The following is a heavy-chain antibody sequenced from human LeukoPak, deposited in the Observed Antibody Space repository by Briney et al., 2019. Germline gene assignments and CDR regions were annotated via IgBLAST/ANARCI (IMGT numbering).Heavy chain of an antibody. V-gene: IGHV4-34*01. CDR3: AREEMTTHYGMDV. CDR1: GGSFSGYY. D-gene: IGHD4-11*01. Sequence: SETLSLTCAVYGGSFSGYYWSWIRQPPGKGPEWIGVISHSGSTNYNPSLKSRVTISVDTSKNQFSLKLSSVTAADTAVYYCAREEMTTHYGMDVWGQGTTVTVSS. CDR2: ISHSGST. J-gene: IGHJ6*02.